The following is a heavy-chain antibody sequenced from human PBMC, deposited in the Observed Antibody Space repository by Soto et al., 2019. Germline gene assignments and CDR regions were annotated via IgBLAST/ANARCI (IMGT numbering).Heavy chain of an antibody. Sequence: PGGSLRLSCAASGFTFSSYAMSWVRQAPGKGLEWVSAISGSGGSTYYADSVKGRFTTSRDNSKNTLYLQMNSLRAEDTAVYYCAKPLSEYYYMDVWGKGTTVTVSS. CDR3: AKPLSEYYYMDV. J-gene: IGHJ6*03. CDR1: GFTFSSYA. CDR2: ISGSGGST. D-gene: IGHD3-16*02. V-gene: IGHV3-23*01.